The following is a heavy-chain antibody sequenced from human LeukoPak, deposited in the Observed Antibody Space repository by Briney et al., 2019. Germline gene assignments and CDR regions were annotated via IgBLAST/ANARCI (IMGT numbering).Heavy chain of an antibody. CDR2: IYPNSGAT. Sequence: ASVKVSCKASGYTFTDYYLQWVRQAPGQGLEWMGWIYPNSGATNYAQNFQGRVTMTRDTSIRTAYMELGRLRSDDTAVYYCARVYYDSSGYYDYWGQGTLVTVSS. V-gene: IGHV1-2*02. CDR3: ARVYYDSSGYYDY. D-gene: IGHD3-22*01. CDR1: GYTFTDYY. J-gene: IGHJ4*02.